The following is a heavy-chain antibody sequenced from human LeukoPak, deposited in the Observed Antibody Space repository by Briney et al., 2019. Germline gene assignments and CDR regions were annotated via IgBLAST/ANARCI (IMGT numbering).Heavy chain of an antibody. J-gene: IGHJ4*02. CDR1: GGSFRGYF. CDR3: ARGRGMGYYFDY. CDR2: INHSGST. V-gene: IGHV4-34*01. Sequence: SETLSLTCAVYGGSFRGYFWSWIRQPPGKGLEWIGEINHSGSTNYNPSLKSRVTISVDTSKNQFSLKLSSVTAADTAVYYCARGRGMGYYFDYWGQGTLVTVSS. D-gene: IGHD6-13*01.